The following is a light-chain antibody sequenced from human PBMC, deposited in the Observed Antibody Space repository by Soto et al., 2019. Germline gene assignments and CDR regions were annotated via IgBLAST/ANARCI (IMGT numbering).Light chain of an antibody. Sequence: EIGLTQSPATLSLSPGERATLSCVASQSVSSSYLAWYQQKPGLAPRLLIYDASSRATGIPDRFSGSGSGTDFTLTISRLEPEDFAVYYWQQYGSSPKTFGQGTKVEIK. J-gene: IGKJ1*01. CDR1: QSVSSSY. CDR2: DAS. CDR3: QQYGSSPKT. V-gene: IGKV3D-20*01.